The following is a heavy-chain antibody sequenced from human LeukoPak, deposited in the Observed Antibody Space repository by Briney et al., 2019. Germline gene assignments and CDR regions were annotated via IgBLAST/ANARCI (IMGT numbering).Heavy chain of an antibody. V-gene: IGHV3-23*01. D-gene: IGHD3-10*01. Sequence: PGGSLRLSCAASGFTFSSYAMSWVRQAPGKGLEWVSAISGSGGSTYYADSVKGRFTISRDNSKNTLYLQMNSLRAEDTAVYYCAKMEPESGGTMVRGVTTAPIDYWGQGTLVTVSS. CDR2: ISGSGGST. J-gene: IGHJ4*02. CDR1: GFTFSSYA. CDR3: AKMEPESGGTMVRGVTTAPIDY.